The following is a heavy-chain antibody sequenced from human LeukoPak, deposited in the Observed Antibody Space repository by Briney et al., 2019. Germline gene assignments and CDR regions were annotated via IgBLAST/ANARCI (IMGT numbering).Heavy chain of an antibody. Sequence: GGSLRLSCAASGFTFSNFWMHWVRQAPGKGLEWVSAISGSGGSTYYADSVKGRFTISRDNSKNTLYLQMSSLRAEDTAVYYCAKDSSGWYVYWGQGTLVTVSS. V-gene: IGHV3-23*01. CDR2: ISGSGGST. CDR1: GFTFSNFW. CDR3: AKDSSGWYVY. D-gene: IGHD6-19*01. J-gene: IGHJ4*02.